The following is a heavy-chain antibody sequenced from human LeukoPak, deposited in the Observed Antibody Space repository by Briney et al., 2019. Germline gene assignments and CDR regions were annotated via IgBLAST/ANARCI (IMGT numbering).Heavy chain of an antibody. Sequence: ASVKVSCKASGGTFKSYAINWVRQAPGHGLEWMGGIIPIFGTPIYAQKFQGRVTITADESTTTAYVELSSLRSEDTAVYYCARENYDSSGLQNWGQGTLVTVSS. J-gene: IGHJ4*02. CDR1: GGTFKSYA. D-gene: IGHD3-22*01. CDR2: IIPIFGTP. CDR3: ARENYDSSGLQN. V-gene: IGHV1-69*13.